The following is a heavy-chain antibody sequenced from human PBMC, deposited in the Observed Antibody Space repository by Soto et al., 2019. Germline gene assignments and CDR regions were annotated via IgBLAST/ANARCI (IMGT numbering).Heavy chain of an antibody. J-gene: IGHJ4*02. Sequence: GGSRRLSCEASGFTFGRYGMNWGGQAPGKGLEWVSHTSVSGSTIYYADFLKGRFTIYRDNAKNSLYLQMNSLRAEDTAVYYCVRGSRDYYDSSGFEYWGQGTLVTVSS. D-gene: IGHD3-22*01. CDR1: GFTFGRYG. CDR2: TSVSGSTI. V-gene: IGHV3-48*03. CDR3: VRGSRDYYDSSGFEY.